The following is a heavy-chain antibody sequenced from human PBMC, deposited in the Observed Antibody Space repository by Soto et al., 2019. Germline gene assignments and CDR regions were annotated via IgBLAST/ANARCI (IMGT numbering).Heavy chain of an antibody. J-gene: IGHJ4*02. CDR1: GFTVSNNY. D-gene: IGHD3-16*01. Sequence: EEQLVESGGALVQPGGSLRLSCAASGFTVSNNYMSWVRQAPGKGLEWVSLIYSGGSTYYADSVTGRFTISRDSSKNTLYLQMNSLRAEDTAMYYCAAYSHKGYWGQGTLVTVSS. CDR3: AAYSHKGY. CDR2: IYSGGST. V-gene: IGHV3-66*01.